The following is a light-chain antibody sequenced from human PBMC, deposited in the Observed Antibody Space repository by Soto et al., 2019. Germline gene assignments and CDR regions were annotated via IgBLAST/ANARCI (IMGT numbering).Light chain of an antibody. V-gene: IGKV3-15*01. CDR3: QEYIRWPLT. J-gene: IGKJ4*01. Sequence: EMVVTQSPATLSVSPGERATLSCRASQDVSSNLAWYQQKPGQAHSLLIYGASTRATGTPARFSGSGSGTVFTLTFSSLQSEDYAVYFCQEYIRWPLTLGGGTKVEI. CDR2: GAS. CDR1: QDVSSN.